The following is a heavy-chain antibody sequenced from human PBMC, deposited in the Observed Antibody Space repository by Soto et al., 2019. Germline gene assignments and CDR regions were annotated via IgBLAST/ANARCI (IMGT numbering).Heavy chain of an antibody. CDR1: GFTFSSYW. Sequence: GESLKISCAASGFTFSSYWMSWVRQAPGKGLEWVANIKQDGSEKYYVDSVKGRFTISRDNAKNSLYLQMNSLRAEDTAVYYCARGGGDAFDIWGQGTMVTVSS. CDR2: IKQDGSEK. CDR3: ARGGGDAFDI. J-gene: IGHJ3*02. D-gene: IGHD3-3*01. V-gene: IGHV3-7*03.